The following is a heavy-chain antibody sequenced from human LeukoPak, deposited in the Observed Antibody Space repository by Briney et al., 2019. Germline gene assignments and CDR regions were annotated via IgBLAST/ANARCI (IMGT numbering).Heavy chain of an antibody. V-gene: IGHV1-2*02. CDR3: ARARYSTRWQSDFDY. Sequence: ASVKVSCKASGYTFTGYYMHWVRQAPGQGLEWLGWINPNSGDTNYAQKFQGRVTMTRDTSISTAYMELSSLRSDDTAVYYCARARYSTRWQSDFDYWGQGTLVTVSS. CDR1: GYTFTGYY. CDR2: INPNSGDT. J-gene: IGHJ4*02. D-gene: IGHD6-13*01.